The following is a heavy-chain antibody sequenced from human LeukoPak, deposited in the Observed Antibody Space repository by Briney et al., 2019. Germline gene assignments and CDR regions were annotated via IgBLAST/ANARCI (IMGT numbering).Heavy chain of an antibody. V-gene: IGHV4-38-2*01. D-gene: IGHD3-22*01. CDR2: IYQYGST. Sequence: KPSETLSLTCAVSGYSIGSGYYWGWIRQPPGKGLEWIGTIYQYGSTYYNPSLKSRVTISVDTSKNQFSLKLSSVTAADTAVYYCARPGSGYYYGPFDYWGQGTLVTVSS. J-gene: IGHJ4*02. CDR3: ARPGSGYYYGPFDY. CDR1: GYSIGSGYY.